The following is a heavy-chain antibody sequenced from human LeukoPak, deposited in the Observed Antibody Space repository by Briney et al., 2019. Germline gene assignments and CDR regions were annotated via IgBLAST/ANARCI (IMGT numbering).Heavy chain of an antibody. CDR1: GFTFSTNA. Sequence: GGSLRLSCLTSGFTFSTNAMSWVRQAPGKGLEWVSSISSSSSYINYADSVKGRFTISRDNAKNSLYLQMNSLRAEDTAVYYCARATDGDYVPYWGQGTLVTVSS. CDR2: ISSSSSYI. V-gene: IGHV3-21*01. D-gene: IGHD4-17*01. J-gene: IGHJ4*02. CDR3: ARATDGDYVPY.